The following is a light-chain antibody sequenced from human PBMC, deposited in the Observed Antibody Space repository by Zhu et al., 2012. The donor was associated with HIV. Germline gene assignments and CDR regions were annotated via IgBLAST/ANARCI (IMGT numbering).Light chain of an antibody. V-gene: IGKV3-11*01. CDR2: DGS. CDR3: QQRRNWPLT. J-gene: IGKJ4*01. Sequence: ENVLTQSPGTLSLSPGERATLSCRASQSIGSYLAWYQQKPGQAPRLLIYDGSKRATGIPARFSGSGSGTDFTLTISSLESEDFALYYCQQRRNWPLTFGGGTKGGDQ. CDR1: QSIGSY.